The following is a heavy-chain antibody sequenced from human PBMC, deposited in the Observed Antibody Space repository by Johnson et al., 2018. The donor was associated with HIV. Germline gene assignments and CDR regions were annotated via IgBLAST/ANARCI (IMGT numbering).Heavy chain of an antibody. CDR2: IRYDGSKK. D-gene: IGHD3-22*01. J-gene: IGHJ3*02. V-gene: IGHV3-30*02. CDR1: GFTFSSYG. Sequence: QVLLVESGGGVVQPGGSLRLSCAASGFTFSSYGMHWVRQAPGKGLEWVALIRYDGSKKYYADSVKCRFTISRDNSKNTMDLQMNSLRAEDTAVYYCAKEYYYDSSGFPDAFDIWGQGTMVTVSS. CDR3: AKEYYYDSSGFPDAFDI.